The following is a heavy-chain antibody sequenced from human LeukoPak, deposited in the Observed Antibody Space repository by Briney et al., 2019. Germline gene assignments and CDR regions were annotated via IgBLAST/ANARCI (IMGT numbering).Heavy chain of an antibody. CDR2: IKQDGSEK. CDR3: ARDSPYGVFDY. D-gene: IGHD4-17*01. Sequence: GGSLRLSCAAPGFTFSNSWMSWVRQAPGKGLEWVANIKQDGSEKYYVDSVKGRFTISRDNAKNSLYLQMNSLRAEDTAVYYCARDSPYGVFDYWGQGTLVTVSS. CDR1: GFTFSNSW. V-gene: IGHV3-7*01. J-gene: IGHJ4*02.